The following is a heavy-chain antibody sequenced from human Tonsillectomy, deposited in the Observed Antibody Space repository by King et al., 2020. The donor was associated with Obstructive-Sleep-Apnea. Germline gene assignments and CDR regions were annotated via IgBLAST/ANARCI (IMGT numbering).Heavy chain of an antibody. J-gene: IGHJ4*02. D-gene: IGHD1-26*01. Sequence: VQLVESGGGLVQPGGSLRLSCAASGFSFNTYAMSWVRQAPGKGLEWVSTISGSGDLTYYADSVKGRFTISRDNSKNTLYLQMNSLRAEDTAIYYCAKLVGATGFDYWGQGTLVSVSS. CDR1: GFSFNTYA. CDR2: ISGSGDLT. V-gene: IGHV3-23*04. CDR3: AKLVGATGFDY.